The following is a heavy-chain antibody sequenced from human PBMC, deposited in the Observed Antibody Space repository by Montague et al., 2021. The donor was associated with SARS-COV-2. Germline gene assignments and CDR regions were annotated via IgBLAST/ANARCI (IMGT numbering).Heavy chain of an antibody. V-gene: IGHV3-23*03. CDR3: AKDPHYDFWSGYYFHY. CDR2: IYSGGSST. CDR1: GFTFSNYA. Sequence: SLRLSCAASGFTFSNYAMNWVRQAPGKGLEWVSLIYSGGSSTYYADSVKGRFTISRDNSKNTLYLQMNSLRAEDTAVYYCAKDPHYDFWSGYYFHYWGQGTLVTVSS. D-gene: IGHD3-3*01. J-gene: IGHJ4*02.